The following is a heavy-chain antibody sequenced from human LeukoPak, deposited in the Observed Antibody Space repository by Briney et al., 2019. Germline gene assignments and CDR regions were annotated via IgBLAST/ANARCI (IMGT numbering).Heavy chain of an antibody. D-gene: IGHD3-10*01. V-gene: IGHV3-21*01. CDR3: AKDSVGSLDY. J-gene: IGHJ4*02. CDR2: ISSTSAYI. Sequence: GGSLRLSCAGSGFALKSYSLTWVRQAPGKGLEWVSSISSTSAYIYYADSVKGRFTISRDNSKNTLYLQMNSLRAEDTAVYYCAKDSVGSLDYWGQGTLVTVSS. CDR1: GFALKSYS.